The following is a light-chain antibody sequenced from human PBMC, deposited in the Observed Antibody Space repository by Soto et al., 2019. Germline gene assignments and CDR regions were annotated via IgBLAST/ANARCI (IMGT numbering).Light chain of an antibody. CDR2: EVS. Sequence: QSALTQPPSASGSPGQSVTISCTGTSSDVGGYNYVSWYQQHPGKAPKLMIYEVSRRPSGVPDRFSGSKSGNMASLTVSGVQAEDEADYYCSSYAGSNIVVFGGGTKLTVL. V-gene: IGLV2-8*01. CDR3: SSYAGSNIVV. CDR1: SSDVGGYNY. J-gene: IGLJ2*01.